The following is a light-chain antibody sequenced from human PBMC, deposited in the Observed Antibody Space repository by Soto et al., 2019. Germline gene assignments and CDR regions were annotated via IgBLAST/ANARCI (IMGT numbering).Light chain of an antibody. CDR2: LGS. V-gene: IGKV2-28*01. CDR1: QSLLHTNGYNY. J-gene: IGKJ4*01. CDR3: MQGLQTPTT. Sequence: DIVMTQSPLSLPVTPGEPASISCRSSQSLLHTNGYNYLDWYLQKPGQSPLLLISLGSNRASGVPDRFSGRGSGTDFTLKISRVEAEDVGVYYCMQGLQTPTTFGGGTKVEIK.